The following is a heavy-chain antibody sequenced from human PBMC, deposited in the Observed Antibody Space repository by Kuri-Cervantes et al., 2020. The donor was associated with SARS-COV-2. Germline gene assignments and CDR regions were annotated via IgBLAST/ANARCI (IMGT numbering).Heavy chain of an antibody. J-gene: IGHJ4*02. CDR2: IKQDGSEK. CDR3: ARDFNPLDY. CDR1: GFTFSRYW. V-gene: IGHV3-7*01. Sequence: GESLKISCAASGFTFSRYWMSWVRQAPGKGLEWVANIKQDGSEKYYVDSVKGRFTISRDNAKNSLYLQMNSLRAEDTAVYYCARDFNPLDYWGQGTLVTVSS.